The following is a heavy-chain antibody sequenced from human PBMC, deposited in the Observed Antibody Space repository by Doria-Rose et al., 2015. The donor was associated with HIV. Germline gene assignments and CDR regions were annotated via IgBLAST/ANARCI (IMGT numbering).Heavy chain of an antibody. J-gene: IGHJ4*02. D-gene: IGHD6-13*01. CDR2: IFSDDER. CDR1: GVSLSSPGMG. CDR3: ARIKSSRWYHKYYFDF. Sequence: VTLKESGPVLVKPTETLTLTCTVSGVSLSSPGMGVSWIRQPPGKALEWLANIFSDDERSYKASLKSRLTISMDTSRSQLVLTMTDMDPVDTATYYCARIKSSRWYHKYYFDFWGQGTLVIVSA. V-gene: IGHV2-26*01.